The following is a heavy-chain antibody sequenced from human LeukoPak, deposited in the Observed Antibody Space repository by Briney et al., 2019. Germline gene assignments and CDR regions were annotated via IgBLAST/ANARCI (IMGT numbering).Heavy chain of an antibody. D-gene: IGHD6-13*01. CDR2: ISAYNGNT. CDR1: GYTFTSYG. J-gene: IGHJ5*02. V-gene: IGHV1-18*01. CDR3: AREYSSSWSPTVVFGYSNWFDP. Sequence: ASVTVSCKASGYTFTSYGISWVRQAPGQGLEWMGWISAYNGNTNYAQNLQGRVTITTDTSTSTAYMELRSLRSDDTAVYYCAREYSSSWSPTVVFGYSNWFDPWGQGTLVTVSS.